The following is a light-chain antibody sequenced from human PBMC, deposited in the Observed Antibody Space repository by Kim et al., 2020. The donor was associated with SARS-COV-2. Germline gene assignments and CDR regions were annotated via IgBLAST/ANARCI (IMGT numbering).Light chain of an antibody. CDR3: QQCRSGPCT. CDR1: QSISNY. V-gene: IGKV3-11*01. J-gene: IGKJ5*01. Sequence: DIQMTQSPSTLSSSLGERATITCRASQSISNYLAWYQQKPGQAPRLLIYAASARAPGIPSRFSGSGSGTDFTLTITSLQPDDVAVYYCQQCRSGPCTFGHGTRLEIK. CDR2: AAS.